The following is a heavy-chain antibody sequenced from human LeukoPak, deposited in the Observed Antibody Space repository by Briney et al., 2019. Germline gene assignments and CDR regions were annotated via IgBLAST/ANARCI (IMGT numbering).Heavy chain of an antibody. CDR3: AKDPYDFWSGGYMDV. Sequence: GGSLRLSCAASAFTFNTYWMHWVRQVPGRGLEWVSRINGDESSTNYADSVKGRFTISRDNAKDTLYLHMNSLTAEDTAVYYCAKDPYDFWSGGYMDVWGKGTTVTVSS. V-gene: IGHV3-74*01. CDR1: AFTFNTYW. J-gene: IGHJ6*03. D-gene: IGHD3-3*01. CDR2: INGDESST.